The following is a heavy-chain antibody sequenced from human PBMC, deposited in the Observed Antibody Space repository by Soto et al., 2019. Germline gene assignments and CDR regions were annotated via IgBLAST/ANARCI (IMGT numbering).Heavy chain of an antibody. CDR3: ARGYRGQPKYSSGWIYYYYGMDV. Sequence: LTCAVYGGSFSGYYCSWIRQPPGKGLEWIGEINHSGSTNYNPSLKSRVTISVDTSKNQFSLKLSSVTAADTAVYYCARGYRGQPKYSSGWIYYYYGMDVWGQGTTVTVSS. J-gene: IGHJ6*02. CDR2: INHSGST. D-gene: IGHD6-19*01. V-gene: IGHV4-34*01. CDR1: GGSFSGYY.